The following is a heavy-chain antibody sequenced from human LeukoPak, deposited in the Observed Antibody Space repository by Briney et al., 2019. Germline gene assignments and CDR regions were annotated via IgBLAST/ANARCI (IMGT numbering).Heavy chain of an antibody. D-gene: IGHD4-11*01. CDR1: GGSISGGY. J-gene: IGHJ4*01. Sequence: SETLSLTCTVSGGSISGGYWSWIRQPPGRGLERIGYVYTSGSTNYNPSLKSRVTISVDTSKSQFALKLSSVTAADTAVYYCAKSYFDYSTYYSYYFNLWGQEPWSPSPQ. CDR2: VYTSGST. CDR3: AKSYFDYSTYYSYYFNL. V-gene: IGHV4-4*09.